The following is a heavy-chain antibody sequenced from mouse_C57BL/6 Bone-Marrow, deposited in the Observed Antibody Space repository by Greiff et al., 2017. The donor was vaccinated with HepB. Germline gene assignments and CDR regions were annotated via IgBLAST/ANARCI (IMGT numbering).Heavy chain of an antibody. J-gene: IGHJ4*01. CDR1: GFTFSDYY. Sequence: EVKLVESGGGLVQPGGSLKLSCAASGFTFSDYYMYWVRQTPEKRLEWVAYISNGGGSTYYPDTVKGRFTISRDNAKNNLYLQMSRLKSEDTAMYYCARPNYAMDYWGQGTSVTVSS. V-gene: IGHV5-12*01. CDR2: ISNGGGST. CDR3: ARPNYAMDY.